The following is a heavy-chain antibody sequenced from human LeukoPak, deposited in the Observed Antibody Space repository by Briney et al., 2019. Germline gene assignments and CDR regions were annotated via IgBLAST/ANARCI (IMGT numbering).Heavy chain of an antibody. CDR2: IYTAGST. J-gene: IGHJ4*02. CDR1: GFTLSGNY. Sequence: GGSLRLSCPASGFTLSGNYMSWVRQAPGKGLEWVSVIYTAGSTYNAVSVEGRFTISRDKSKNTLYLQMNTLRAEDTAVYFCAGGNTWPGLSYWGQGTLLTVSS. V-gene: IGHV3-53*01. D-gene: IGHD6-25*01. CDR3: AGGNTWPGLSY.